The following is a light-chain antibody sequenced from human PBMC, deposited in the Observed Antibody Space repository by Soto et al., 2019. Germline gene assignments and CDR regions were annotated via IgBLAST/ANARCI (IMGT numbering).Light chain of an antibody. CDR1: QSITTW. Sequence: DIQMTQSPSTLSSSVGDRVIITCRASQSITTWLAWYQQKPGKAPKLLIYDASSLESGVPSRFSGSGSGTEFTLTISSLQPDDFATYYCQQYDSYSLTFGQGTNVDIK. CDR2: DAS. J-gene: IGKJ1*01. V-gene: IGKV1-5*01. CDR3: QQYDSYSLT.